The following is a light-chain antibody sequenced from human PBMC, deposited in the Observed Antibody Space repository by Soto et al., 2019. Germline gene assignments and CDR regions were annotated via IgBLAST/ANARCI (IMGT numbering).Light chain of an antibody. J-gene: IGKJ4*01. CDR3: QQGYTKSPLT. CDR2: GAS. CDR1: QSINIY. Sequence: DIQMTQSPSSLSASVGDRVTITCLTSQSINIYLNWYQQKVGEPPRLLIFGASNLQSGVPPRFSGSGVGTHFTLTISSLQAEDFATYYCQQGYTKSPLTFAGGTKVDIK. V-gene: IGKV1-39*01.